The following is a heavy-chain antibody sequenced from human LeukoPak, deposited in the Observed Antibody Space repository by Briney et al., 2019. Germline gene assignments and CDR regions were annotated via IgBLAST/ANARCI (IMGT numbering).Heavy chain of an antibody. CDR2: IYYIRNT. D-gene: IGHD1-26*01. Sequence: SETLSLTCTVSGGSVGSAGYYWSWIRQPPGGGMEWIGYIYYIRNTNYNPSLKSRVTMSLDPSKNQFSLKLNSVTAADTAVYYCARTQSQSGSYRYYFGYWGQGTLVTVSS. V-gene: IGHV4-61*08. J-gene: IGHJ4*02. CDR3: ARTQSQSGSYRYYFGY. CDR1: GGSVGSAGYY.